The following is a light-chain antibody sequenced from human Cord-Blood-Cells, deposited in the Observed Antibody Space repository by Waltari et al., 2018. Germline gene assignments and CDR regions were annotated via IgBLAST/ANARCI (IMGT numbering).Light chain of an antibody. CDR1: SSDVCGYNS. Sequence: QSALPQPASVSGSPGLSITSSSPGDSSDVCGYNSLSWYQQHPGKAPKLMIYDVSNRPSVVSNRFSGSKSGNTASLTISGLQAEDEADYYCSSYTSSSVVFGGVTKLTVL. V-gene: IGLV2-14*01. J-gene: IGLJ2*01. CDR2: DVS. CDR3: SSYTSSSVV.